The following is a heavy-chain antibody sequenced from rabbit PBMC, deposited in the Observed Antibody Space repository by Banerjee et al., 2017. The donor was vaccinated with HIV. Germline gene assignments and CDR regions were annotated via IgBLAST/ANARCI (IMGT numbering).Heavy chain of an antibody. V-gene: IGHV1S40*01. CDR1: GFSLSNNYV. D-gene: IGHD4-1*01. CDR2: IYIGSVGST. J-gene: IGHJ6*01. CDR3: ARGYGGWGYTYYGMDL. Sequence: QSLEESGGDLVKPGGSLALTCKASGFSLSNNYVMCWVRQAPGKGLEWIACIYIGSVGSTYYASWAKGRFTISKTSSTTVTLQMTSLTAADTATYFCARGYGGWGYTYYGMDLWGQGTLVTVS.